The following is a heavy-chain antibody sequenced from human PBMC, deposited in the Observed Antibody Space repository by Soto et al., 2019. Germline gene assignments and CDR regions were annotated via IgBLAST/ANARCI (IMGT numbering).Heavy chain of an antibody. CDR2: IIPIFGTA. Sequence: GASVKVSCKASGGTFSSYAISWVRQAPGQGLEWMGGIIPIFGTANYAQKFQGRVTITADESTSTAYMELSSLRSEDTAVYYCAIPAYYSNYVRNGLVVDYWGQGTLVTVSS. J-gene: IGHJ4*02. CDR1: GGTFSSYA. CDR3: AIPAYYSNYVRNGLVVDY. D-gene: IGHD4-4*01. V-gene: IGHV1-69*13.